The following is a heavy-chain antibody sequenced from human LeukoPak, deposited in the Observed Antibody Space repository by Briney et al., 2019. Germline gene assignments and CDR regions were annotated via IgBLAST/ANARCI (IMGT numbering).Heavy chain of an antibody. CDR2: TYYRSKWYN. CDR1: GDSVSSNSAA. Sequence: PSQTLSLTCAISGDSVSSNSAAWNWIRQSPSRGLEWLGRTYYRSKWYNDYAVSVKSRITINPDTSKNQFSLQLNSVTPEDTAVYYCARTSGSSGYYPKVYYGMGVWGQGTTVTVSS. V-gene: IGHV6-1*01. D-gene: IGHD3-22*01. J-gene: IGHJ6*02. CDR3: ARTSGSSGYYPKVYYGMGV.